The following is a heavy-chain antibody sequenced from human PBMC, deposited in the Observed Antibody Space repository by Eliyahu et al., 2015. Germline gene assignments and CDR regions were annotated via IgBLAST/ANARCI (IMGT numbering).Heavy chain of an antibody. CDR2: IYYSGST. CDR3: ARLDNTVYYYYYMDV. Sequence: QLQLQESGPGLVKPSETLSLTCTVSGGSISXNNHYWGWIRQPPGKGLEWIGSIYYSGSTYYNPSLKSRITISVDTSKNQFSLKVSSVTAADTAVYYCARLDNTVYYYYYMDVWGKGTTVTVSS. CDR1: GGSISXNNHY. D-gene: IGHD4-17*01. J-gene: IGHJ6*03. V-gene: IGHV4-39*01.